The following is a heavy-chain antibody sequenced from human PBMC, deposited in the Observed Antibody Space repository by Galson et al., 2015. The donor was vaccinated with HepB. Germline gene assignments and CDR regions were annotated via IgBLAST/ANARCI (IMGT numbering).Heavy chain of an antibody. D-gene: IGHD5-24*01. CDR1: GGTFSSYA. CDR3: ASEEMRGYYFDY. Sequence: SVKVSCKASGGTFSSYAISWVRQAPGQGLEWMGGIIPIFGTANYAQKFQGRVTITADESTSTAYMELSSLRSEDTAVYYCASEEMRGYYFDYWGQGTLVTVSS. J-gene: IGHJ4*02. V-gene: IGHV1-69*13. CDR2: IIPIFGTA.